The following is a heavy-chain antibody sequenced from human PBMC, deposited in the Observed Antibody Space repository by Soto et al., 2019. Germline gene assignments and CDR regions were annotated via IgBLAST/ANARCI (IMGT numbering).Heavy chain of an antibody. CDR3: ARVGSVVRGVILAPQSYLAY. V-gene: IGHV4-31*11. CDR1: GGCMCSGVYS. J-gene: IGHJ4*02. CDR2: IYYSGST. D-gene: IGHD3-10*01. Sequence: SDSMALTCAVCGGCMCSGVYSWSWIRQRPGKGLEWFGYIYYSGSTYYNPSLKSRVTISVDTSKNQFSLKLSSVTAADTAVYYCARVGSVVRGVILAPQSYLAYWGQGTLGTVYS.